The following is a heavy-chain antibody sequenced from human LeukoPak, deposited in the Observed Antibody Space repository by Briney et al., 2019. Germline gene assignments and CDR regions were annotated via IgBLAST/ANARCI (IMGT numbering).Heavy chain of an antibody. Sequence: SETLSLTCTVSGGSISSGGYYWSWIRQHPGKGLEWIGYIYYGGSTYYNPSLKSRVTISVDTSKNQFSLKLSSVTAADTAVYYCARVGRWTRLDIYYYYGMDVWGQGTTVTVSS. J-gene: IGHJ6*02. CDR3: ARVGRWTRLDIYYYYGMDV. CDR2: IYYGGST. V-gene: IGHV4-31*03. CDR1: GGSISSGGYY. D-gene: IGHD3/OR15-3a*01.